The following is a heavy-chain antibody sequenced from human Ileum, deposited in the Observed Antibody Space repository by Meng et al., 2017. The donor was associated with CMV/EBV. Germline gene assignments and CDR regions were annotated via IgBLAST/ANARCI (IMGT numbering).Heavy chain of an antibody. CDR1: GYTFTDYY. V-gene: IGHV1-2*02. CDR2: IKPHSGDT. CDR3: AREIIMAARAFGY. Sequence: VQLAQSGTEVKKPGASVKVSCKASGYTFTDYYMHWVRQAPGQGLEWMGWIKPHSGDTKYEKKFQGRVTMTSDTSISTVYMELTRLTPDDTAIYYCAREIIMAARAFGYWGQGTLVTVPQ. J-gene: IGHJ4*02. D-gene: IGHD5-12*01.